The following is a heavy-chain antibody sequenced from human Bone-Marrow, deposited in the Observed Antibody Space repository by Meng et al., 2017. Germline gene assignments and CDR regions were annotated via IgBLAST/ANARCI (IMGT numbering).Heavy chain of an antibody. CDR3: ARYRPYRVHIVVVTARPYWYFDL. CDR2: INHSGST. Sequence: SETLSLTCAVYGGSFSGYYWSWIRQPPGKGLEWIGEINHSGSTNYNPSLKSRVTISVDTSKNQFSLKLSSVTAADTAVYYCARYRPYRVHIVVVTARPYWYFDLWGRGTLVTVSS. J-gene: IGHJ2*01. V-gene: IGHV4-34*01. D-gene: IGHD2-21*02. CDR1: GGSFSGYY.